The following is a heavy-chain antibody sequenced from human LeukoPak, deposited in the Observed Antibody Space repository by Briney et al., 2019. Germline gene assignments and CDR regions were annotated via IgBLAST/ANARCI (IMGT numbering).Heavy chain of an antibody. CDR2: ISSSSSYI. CDR3: ARRGVETGDAFDI. CDR1: GFTVSSNY. Sequence: NPGGSLRLSCAASGFTVSSNYMSWVRQAPGKGLEWVSSISSSSSYIYYADSVKGRFTISRDNAKNSLYLQMNSLRAEDTAVYYCARRGVETGDAFDIWGQGQWSPSLQ. D-gene: IGHD2-21*02. V-gene: IGHV3-21*01. J-gene: IGHJ3*02.